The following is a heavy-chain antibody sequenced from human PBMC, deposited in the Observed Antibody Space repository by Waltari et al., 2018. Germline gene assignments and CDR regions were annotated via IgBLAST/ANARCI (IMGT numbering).Heavy chain of an antibody. D-gene: IGHD2-15*01. J-gene: IGHJ4*02. V-gene: IGHV1-69-2*01. CDR2: GGPEYCET. CDR3: ATTWGSRGRGRSGGY. Sequence: EVQLVQSGAEVKKPGATVKISCKVPGYTFTDYYMHWVQQAPGKGLEWMGLGGPEYCETIYAEKFQGIVTITADTSTDTAYMELSSLRSEDTAVYYCATTWGSRGRGRSGGYWGQGTLVTVSS. CDR1: GYTFTDYY.